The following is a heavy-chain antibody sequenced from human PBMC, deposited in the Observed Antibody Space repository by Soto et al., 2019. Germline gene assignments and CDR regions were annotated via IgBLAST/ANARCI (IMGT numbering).Heavy chain of an antibody. CDR2: ISSDGSHD. V-gene: IGHV3-30*18. Sequence: GGSLRLSCAASGFTFSDYGMHWVRQTPGKGLEWVAVISSDGSHDFYTDSVKGRFTISRDNSKNTLYLQMNSLRAEDTAVYYCAKNLSRDRPLGLYVMNLWGQGTLVTVSS. J-gene: IGHJ1*01. D-gene: IGHD3-16*01. CDR3: AKNLSRDRPLGLYVMNL. CDR1: GFTFSDYG.